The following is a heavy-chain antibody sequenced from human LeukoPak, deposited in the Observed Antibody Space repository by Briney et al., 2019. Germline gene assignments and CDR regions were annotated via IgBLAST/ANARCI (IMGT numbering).Heavy chain of an antibody. V-gene: IGHV1-2*02. J-gene: IGHJ5*02. CDR2: INPNSGGT. Sequence: ASVKVSCTSSGYTFTSYGISWVRQAPGQGLEWMGWINPNSGGTNYAQKFQGRVTMTRDTSISTAYMELSRLRSDDTAVYYCASVVRGTWGQGTLVTVSS. CDR1: GYTFTSYG. D-gene: IGHD3-10*01. CDR3: ASVVRGT.